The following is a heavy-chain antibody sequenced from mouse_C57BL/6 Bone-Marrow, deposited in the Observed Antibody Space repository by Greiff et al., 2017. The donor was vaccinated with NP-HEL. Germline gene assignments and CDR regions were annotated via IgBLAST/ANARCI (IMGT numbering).Heavy chain of an antibody. CDR3: ASLYSNYVDYAMDY. CDR2: ISSGSSTI. CDR1: GFTFSDYG. D-gene: IGHD2-5*01. J-gene: IGHJ4*01. Sequence: EVHLVESGGGLVKPGGSLKLSCAASGFTFSDYGMHWVRQAPEKGLEWVAYISSGSSTICYADTVKGRFTISRDNAKNTLFLQMTSLRSEDTAMYYCASLYSNYVDYAMDYWGQGTSVTVSS. V-gene: IGHV5-17*01.